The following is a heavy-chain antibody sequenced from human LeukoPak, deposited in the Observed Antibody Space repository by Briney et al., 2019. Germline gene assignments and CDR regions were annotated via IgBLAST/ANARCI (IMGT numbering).Heavy chain of an antibody. Sequence: GGSLRLSCAASDFSFSNYAMSWVRQAPGKGLEWVSAVSNRGGSTYYADSVKGRFTISRDNSKNTLYLRMNSLRAEDTAVYYCAKDRDPYDYGSGSYYNGVFDYWGQGTLVTVSS. CDR1: DFSFSNYA. CDR3: AKDRDPYDYGSGSYYNGVFDY. D-gene: IGHD3-10*01. J-gene: IGHJ4*02. V-gene: IGHV3-23*01. CDR2: VSNRGGST.